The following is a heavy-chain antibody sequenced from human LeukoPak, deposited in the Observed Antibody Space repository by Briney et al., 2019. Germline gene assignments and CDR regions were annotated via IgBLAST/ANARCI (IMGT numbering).Heavy chain of an antibody. CDR2: IRYDGSNK. Sequence: GGSLGLSCAASGFTFSSYGMHWVRQAPGKGLEWVAFIRYDGSNKYYADSVKGRFTISRDNSKNTLYLQMNSLRAEDTAVYYCAQLDYYDSSGYYSDYWGQGTLVTVSS. V-gene: IGHV3-30*02. D-gene: IGHD3-22*01. J-gene: IGHJ4*02. CDR3: AQLDYYDSSGYYSDY. CDR1: GFTFSSYG.